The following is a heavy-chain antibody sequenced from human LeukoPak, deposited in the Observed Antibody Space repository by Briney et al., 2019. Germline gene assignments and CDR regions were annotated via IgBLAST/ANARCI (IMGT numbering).Heavy chain of an antibody. D-gene: IGHD5-18*01. V-gene: IGHV1-2*02. CDR1: GYTLTGDY. CDR2: INPNSGGT. J-gene: IGHJ6*02. Sequence: ASVKVSFKASGYTLTGDYMRWVRQAPGQGLEWMGWINPNSGGTNYAQKFQGRVTMTRDTSISTAYMELSRLRSDDTAVYYCARGPLWSHGIYYYYGMDVWGQGTTVTVSS. CDR3: ARGPLWSHGIYYYYGMDV.